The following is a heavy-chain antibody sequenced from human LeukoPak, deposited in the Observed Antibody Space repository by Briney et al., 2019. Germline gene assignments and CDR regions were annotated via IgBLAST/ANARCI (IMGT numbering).Heavy chain of an antibody. D-gene: IGHD5-18*01. CDR2: INPSGGST. J-gene: IGHJ4*02. V-gene: IGHV1-46*01. CDR3: ARSEGGYSHFDY. Sequence: GASVKVSCKASGYTFTSYYMHWVRQAPGQGLEWMGIINPSGGSTSYAQKFQGRVTITADKSTSTAYMELSSLRSEDTAVYYCARSEGGYSHFDYWGQGTLVTVSS. CDR1: GYTFTSYY.